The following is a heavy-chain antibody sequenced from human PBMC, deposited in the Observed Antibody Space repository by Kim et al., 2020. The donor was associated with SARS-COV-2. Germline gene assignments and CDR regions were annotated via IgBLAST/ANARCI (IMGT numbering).Heavy chain of an antibody. J-gene: IGHJ4*02. CDR2: INHSGRT. CDR1: GGSFSGYY. V-gene: IGHV4-34*01. Sequence: SETLSPTCAVYGGSFSGYYWSWIRQPPGKGLEWMGEINHSGRTNYNPSLKSRVTISVDTSKNQFSLKLTSVTAADTAVYYCARRLSNTSGWGSHYCDLWGQGTLVTVSS. D-gene: IGHD3-10*01. CDR3: ARRLSNTSGWGSHYCDL.